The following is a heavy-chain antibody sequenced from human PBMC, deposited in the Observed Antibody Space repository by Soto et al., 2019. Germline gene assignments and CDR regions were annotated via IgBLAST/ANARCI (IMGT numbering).Heavy chain of an antibody. V-gene: IGHV3-11*01. D-gene: IGHD3-3*01. J-gene: IGHJ4*02. CDR2: IDTSGTKI. CDR1: GYTFSDYY. Sequence: GSLRLSCAASGYTFSDYYMSWIRQAQGKGLEWISYIDTSGTKIFYADSVNGRFTITRYNAKNSPYLEMNSLRDEDTAVYFCASHYDMWSGYLSPVDYWGQGTLVTVSS. CDR3: ASHYDMWSGYLSPVDY.